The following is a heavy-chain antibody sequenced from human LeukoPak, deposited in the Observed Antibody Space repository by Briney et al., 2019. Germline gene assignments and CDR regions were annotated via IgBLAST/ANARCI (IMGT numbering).Heavy chain of an antibody. J-gene: IGHJ2*01. CDR1: GGSISSYY. CDR2: IYYSGST. V-gene: IGHV4-59*01. Sequence: SETLSLTCTVSGGSISSYYWSWIRQPPGKGLEWIGYIYYSGSTSYNPSLKSRVTISVDTSKNQFSLKLSSVTAADTAVYYCERVYSISSWYFDLWGRGTLVPVSS. D-gene: IGHD6-6*01. CDR3: ERVYSISSWYFDL.